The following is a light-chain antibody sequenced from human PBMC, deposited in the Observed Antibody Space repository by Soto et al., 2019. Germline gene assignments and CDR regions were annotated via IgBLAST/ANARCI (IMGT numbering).Light chain of an antibody. J-gene: IGLJ1*01. CDR3: AARDDSLNGHV. CDR2: SNN. CDR1: SSNIGSNT. V-gene: IGLV1-44*01. Sequence: QSVLTQPPSASGTPGQRATISCSGSSSNIGSNTVNWYQQLPGTAPKLLIYSNNQRPSGVPDRFSGSKSGTSASLAISGLQSEDEADYYCAARDDSLNGHVFGTGTKVTVL.